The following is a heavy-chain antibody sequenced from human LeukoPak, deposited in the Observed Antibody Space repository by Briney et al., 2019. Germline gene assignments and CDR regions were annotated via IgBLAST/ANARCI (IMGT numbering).Heavy chain of an antibody. Sequence: KPSETLSPTCAVYGGSFSGYYWSWIRPPPGEGVEWIGEINHSGSTNYNPSLKSRVTISVDTSKNQFSLKLSSVTAADTAVYYCARGEQLVAVFDYWGQGTLVTVSS. J-gene: IGHJ4*02. D-gene: IGHD6-6*01. V-gene: IGHV4-34*01. CDR1: GGSFSGYY. CDR2: INHSGST. CDR3: ARGEQLVAVFDY.